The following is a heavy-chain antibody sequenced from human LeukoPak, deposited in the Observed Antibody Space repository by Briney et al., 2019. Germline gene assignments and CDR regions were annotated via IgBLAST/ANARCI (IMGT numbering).Heavy chain of an antibody. CDR2: IKHSGSS. D-gene: IGHD4-23*01. CDR1: GGSFSGYY. Sequence: SETLSLTCAVYGGSFSGYYWSWIRQPPGKGLEWIGQIKHSGSSDYNPSLKGRVTISVDTSKNQFSLRLTSVTAADTAVYYCARSLGAYGGNSFDSWGQGTLVTVSS. J-gene: IGHJ4*02. V-gene: IGHV4-34*01. CDR3: ARSLGAYGGNSFDS.